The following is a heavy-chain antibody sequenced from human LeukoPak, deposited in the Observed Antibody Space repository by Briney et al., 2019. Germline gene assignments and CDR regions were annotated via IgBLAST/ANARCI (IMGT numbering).Heavy chain of an antibody. J-gene: IGHJ5*02. V-gene: IGHV4-4*07. CDR3: ARDDSGYEYNWFDP. D-gene: IGHD5-12*01. CDR1: GGSISSYY. CDR2: IYTSRST. Sequence: SEALSLTCTVSGGSISSYYWSWIRQPAGKGLEWIGRIYTSRSTNYNPSLKSRVTMSVDTSKNQFSLKLSSVTAADTAVYYCARDDSGYEYNWFDPWGQGTLVTVSS.